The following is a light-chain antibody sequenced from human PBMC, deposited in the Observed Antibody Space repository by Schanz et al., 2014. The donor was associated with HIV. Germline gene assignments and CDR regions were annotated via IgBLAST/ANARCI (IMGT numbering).Light chain of an antibody. CDR1: TGTVTSGHY. J-gene: IGLJ3*02. CDR3: LLSYSGARV. V-gene: IGLV7-46*01. Sequence: HAVVTQEPSLTVSPGGTVTLTCGSTTGTVTSGHYPYWIQQRPGQVPRTLIFDTSNKHSWTPARFSGSLLGGKAALTLSGAQPEDEADYYCLLSYSGARVFGGGTKLTVL. CDR2: DTS.